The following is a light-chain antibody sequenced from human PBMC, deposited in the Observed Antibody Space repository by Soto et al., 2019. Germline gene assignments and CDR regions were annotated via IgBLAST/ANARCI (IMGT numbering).Light chain of an antibody. CDR3: QQYYSPPLT. Sequence: DIVMTQSPDSLAVSPGERATINCKSSQSVLYSSNNKNYLAWYQQKPGQPPKLLIYWASTRESGVPDRFSGSGSGTDFTLTISSLQAEDGAVYYCQQYYSPPLTFGGGTKVEIK. CDR2: WAS. CDR1: QSVLYSSNNKNY. J-gene: IGKJ4*01. V-gene: IGKV4-1*01.